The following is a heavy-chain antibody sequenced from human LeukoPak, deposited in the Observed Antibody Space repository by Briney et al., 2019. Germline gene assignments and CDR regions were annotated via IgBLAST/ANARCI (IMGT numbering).Heavy chain of an antibody. V-gene: IGHV3-69-1*01. J-gene: IGHJ6*03. CDR3: ARVECSGGSCYGEYYYYYMDV. Sequence: GGSLRLSCAASGFTVSSNYMNWVRQAPGKGLEWVSSISSSRYIYYADSVKGRFTISRDNAKNSLYLQMNSLRAEDTAVYYCARVECSGGSCYGEYYYYYMDVWGKGTTVTISS. CDR1: GFTVSSNY. D-gene: IGHD2-15*01. CDR2: ISSSRYI.